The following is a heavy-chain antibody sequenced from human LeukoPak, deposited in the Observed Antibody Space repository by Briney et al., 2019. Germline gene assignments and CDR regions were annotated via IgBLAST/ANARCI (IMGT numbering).Heavy chain of an antibody. CDR2: ISYDGSNK. CDR1: GFTFSSYA. Sequence: GGSLRLSCAASGFTFSSYAMHWVRQAPGKGLEWVAVISYDGSNKYYADSVKGRFTISRDNSKNTLYLQMNSLRAEDTAVYYCAREGFDYWGQGALVTVSS. CDR3: AREGFDY. J-gene: IGHJ4*02. V-gene: IGHV3-30-3*01.